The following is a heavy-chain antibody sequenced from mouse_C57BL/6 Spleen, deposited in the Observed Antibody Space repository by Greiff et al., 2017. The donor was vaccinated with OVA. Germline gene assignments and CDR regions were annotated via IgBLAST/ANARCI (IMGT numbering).Heavy chain of an antibody. CDR2: ILPGSGST. J-gene: IGHJ1*03. Sequence: VKLMVSGAELMKPGASVKLSCKATGYTFTGYWIEWVKQRPGHGLGWIGEILPGSGSTHYNEKFKGKATITADTSSNTAYMQLSSLTTEDSAIYSCARSRWDWYFAVWSTGTTVSVSS. D-gene: IGHD1-1*02. CDR1: GYTFTGYW. CDR3: ARSRWDWYFAV. V-gene: IGHV1-9*01.